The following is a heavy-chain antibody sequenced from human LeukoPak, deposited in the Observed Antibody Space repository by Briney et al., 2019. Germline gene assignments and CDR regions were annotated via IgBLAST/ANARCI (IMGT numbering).Heavy chain of an antibody. V-gene: IGHV4-39*01. CDR2: INYGGTT. Sequence: SETLSLTCTVSGGSISSSSYYWSWIRQPPGKELEWLASINYGGTTYYNPSLKSRVTISVDTSKNQFSLRLSSVTAADTAVYLCARYVVYGSGKYYFDYWGQGSLVTVSS. CDR1: GGSISSSSYY. D-gene: IGHD3-10*01. CDR3: ARYVVYGSGKYYFDY. J-gene: IGHJ4*02.